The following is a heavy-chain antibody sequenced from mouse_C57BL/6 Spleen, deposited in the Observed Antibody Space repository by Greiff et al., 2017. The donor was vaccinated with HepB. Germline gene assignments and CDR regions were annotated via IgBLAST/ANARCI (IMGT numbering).Heavy chain of an antibody. J-gene: IGHJ2*01. D-gene: IGHD1-1*01. CDR3: ARWPLFSTTVVAPN. Sequence: VQLQQSGAELMKPGASVKLSCKATGYTFTGYWIEWVKQRPGHGLEWIGEILPGSGSTNYNEKFKGKATFTADTSTNTAYRQLSSLTTEDSAIYYWARWPLFSTTVVAPNWGQGTTLTVSS. CDR2: ILPGSGST. V-gene: IGHV1-9*01. CDR1: GYTFTGYW.